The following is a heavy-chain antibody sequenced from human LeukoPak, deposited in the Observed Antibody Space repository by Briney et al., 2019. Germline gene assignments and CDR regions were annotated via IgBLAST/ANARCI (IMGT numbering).Heavy chain of an antibody. CDR3: AKGGPPYYDILTGYYIGYMDV. J-gene: IGHJ6*03. CDR2: IYSGGST. V-gene: IGHV3-66*01. Sequence: GGSLRLSCAASGFTVSSNYMSWVRQAPGKGLEWVSVIYSGGSTYYADSVKGRFTISRDNSKNTLYLQMNSLRAEDTAVYYCAKGGPPYYDILTGYYIGYMDVWGKGTTVTISS. D-gene: IGHD3-9*01. CDR1: GFTVSSNY.